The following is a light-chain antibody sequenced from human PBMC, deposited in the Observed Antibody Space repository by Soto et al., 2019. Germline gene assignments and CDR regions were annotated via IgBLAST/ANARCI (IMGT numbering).Light chain of an antibody. J-gene: IGLJ2*01. V-gene: IGLV2-23*01. CDR1: SSDVGSYNL. Sequence: QSALTQPASVSGSPGQSITISCTGTSSDVGSYNLVSWYQQHPGKAPKLMIYEGSKRPSGVSNRFSGSKSGNTASLTISGLQAEDXXDYYCCSYAGSSTSVVFGGGTKLTVL. CDR2: EGS. CDR3: CSYAGSSTSVV.